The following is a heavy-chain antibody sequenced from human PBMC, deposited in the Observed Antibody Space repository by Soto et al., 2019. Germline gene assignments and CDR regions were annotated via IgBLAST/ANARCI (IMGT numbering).Heavy chain of an antibody. CDR3: AKGWQGFDS. J-gene: IGHJ5*01. CDR1: GLTFSSYA. Sequence: GGSLRLSCAASGLTFSSYAMNWVRQAPGKGLEWVSTITFTGVSTYYADSVKGRFTISRDNPKNTLYLQMNSLRAEDTAMYYCAKGWQGFDSWGQGTLVTVSS. CDR2: ITFTGVST. D-gene: IGHD6-13*01. V-gene: IGHV3-23*01.